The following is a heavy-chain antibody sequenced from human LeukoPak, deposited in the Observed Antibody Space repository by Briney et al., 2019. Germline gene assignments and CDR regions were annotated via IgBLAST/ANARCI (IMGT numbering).Heavy chain of an antibody. D-gene: IGHD2-15*01. CDR2: IYYSGST. J-gene: IGHJ6*03. CDR1: GGSISSSSYY. Sequence: SETLSLTCTVSGGSISSSSYYWGWIRQPPGKGLEWIGSIYYSGSTYYNPSLKSRVTISVDTSKNQFSLKLSSVAAADTAVYYCASSVVVVAATHPYYYYYMDVWGKGTTVTVSS. CDR3: ASSVVVVAATHPYYYYYMDV. V-gene: IGHV4-39*07.